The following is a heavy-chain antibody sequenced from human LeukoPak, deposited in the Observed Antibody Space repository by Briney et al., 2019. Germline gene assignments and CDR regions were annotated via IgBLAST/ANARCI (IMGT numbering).Heavy chain of an antibody. CDR3: ARWTTTYLDY. CDR2: INPSGGST. J-gene: IGHJ4*02. CDR1: GYTFTNYY. D-gene: IGHD4-11*01. V-gene: IGHV1-46*01. Sequence: GASVKVSCKASGYTFTNYYIHWVRQAPGQGLKWMGIINPSGGSTNFAQKFQGRVTMTTDTSTITVYMELSSLRSEDTAVYYCARWTTTYLDYWGQGTLVTVSS.